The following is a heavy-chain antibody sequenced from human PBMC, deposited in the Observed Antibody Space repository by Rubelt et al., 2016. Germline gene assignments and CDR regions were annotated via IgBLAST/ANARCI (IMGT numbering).Heavy chain of an antibody. V-gene: IGHV1-2*02. CDR2: GGT. Sequence: GGTNYAQKFQGRVTMTRDPSISTAYMELSRLRSDGTAVYYCARDVGWKQQLSGTRYWGQGTLVTVSS. D-gene: IGHD6-13*01. CDR3: ARDVGWKQQLSGTRY. J-gene: IGHJ4*02.